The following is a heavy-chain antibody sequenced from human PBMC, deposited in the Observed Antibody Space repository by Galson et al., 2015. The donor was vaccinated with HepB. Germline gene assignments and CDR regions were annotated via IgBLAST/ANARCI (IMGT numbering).Heavy chain of an antibody. CDR3: AKHRGSSKRDAFDV. Sequence: SLRLSCAVSGFTFSTYGMSWVRQAPGKGLEWVSGISGSGGSTSYADSVKGRFTISRDNSKNTLYLQMNSLRAEDTAIYYCAKHRGSSKRDAFDVWGQGTMVTVSS. J-gene: IGHJ3*01. D-gene: IGHD3-10*01. V-gene: IGHV3-23*01. CDR1: GFTFSTYG. CDR2: ISGSGGST.